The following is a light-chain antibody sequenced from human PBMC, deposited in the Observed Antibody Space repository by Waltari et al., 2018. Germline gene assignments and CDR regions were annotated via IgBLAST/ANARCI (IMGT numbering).Light chain of an antibody. CDR2: EVS. V-gene: IGLV2-14*01. J-gene: IGLJ1*01. Sequence: QSALTQPASVSGSPGQSLTISCTGTGSDVGGYNYVSWYQHHPGKAPQLMIYEVSNRPSWVSNRFSGSKSGNTAALTISGLQAEDEADYYCSSYTSSGTYVFGTGTKVTVL. CDR1: GSDVGGYNY. CDR3: SSYTSSGTYV.